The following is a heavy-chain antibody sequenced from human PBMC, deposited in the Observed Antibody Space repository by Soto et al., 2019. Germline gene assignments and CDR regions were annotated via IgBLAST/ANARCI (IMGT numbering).Heavy chain of an antibody. D-gene: IGHD6-19*01. CDR3: ARRGSGGSGGPTTYYYYGMDV. J-gene: IGHJ6*02. V-gene: IGHV3-33*01. Sequence: GGSLRLSCAASGFTFSSYGMHWFRQAPCKWLEWVSLIWYDGSNKYYADSVKGRFTISRDNSKNTLYLQMNSLRAEDTAVYYCARRGSGGSGGPTTYYYYGMDVWGQGTTVTVSS. CDR2: IWYDGSNK. CDR1: GFTFSSYG.